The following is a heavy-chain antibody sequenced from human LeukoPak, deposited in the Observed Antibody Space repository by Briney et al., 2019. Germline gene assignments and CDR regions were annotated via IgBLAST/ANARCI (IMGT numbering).Heavy chain of an antibody. CDR1: EFVVSTSF. D-gene: IGHD6-19*01. CDR3: ARDASSGSLSYFDN. CDR2: IYSGGRS. V-gene: IGHV3-53*01. J-gene: IGHJ4*02. Sequence: PGGSMRLSCAASEFVVSTSFMGWVRRAPGKGLEWVSVIYSGGRSYHADSVKGRFSISTDKSKNTMFLQMNSLRAEDTAVYFCARDASSGSLSYFDNWGEGTLVTVSS.